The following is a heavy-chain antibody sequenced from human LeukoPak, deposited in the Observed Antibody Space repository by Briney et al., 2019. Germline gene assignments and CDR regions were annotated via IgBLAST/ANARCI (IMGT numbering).Heavy chain of an antibody. CDR2: IYWNDDK. J-gene: IGHJ5*02. CDR3: VHRLSEFWSGLKAPKRHNWFDP. CDR1: GFSLSTTEVG. Sequence: SGPTLVNPTQTLTLTCSFSGFSLSTTEVGVGWIRQPPGKALEWLAFIYWNDDKRYSPFLRSRLTVAKDTSKNQVVLTLTNMDPMDTATYYCVHRLSEFWSGLKAPKRHNWFDPWGQGTLVTVSS. V-gene: IGHV2-5*01. D-gene: IGHD3-3*01.